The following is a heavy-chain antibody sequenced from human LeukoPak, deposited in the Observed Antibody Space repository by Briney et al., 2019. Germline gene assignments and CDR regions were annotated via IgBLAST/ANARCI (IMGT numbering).Heavy chain of an antibody. CDR1: GGSISSGSYY. J-gene: IGHJ6*03. CDR3: ARDYYDPHFYYHYYMDV. D-gene: IGHD3-22*01. CDR2: IYTSGST. Sequence: PSQTLSLTCTVSGGSISSGSYYWRWIRQPAGKGLEWIGRIYTSGSTNYNPSLKSRVTISVDTSKNQFSLKLSSVTAADTAVYYCARDYYDPHFYYHYYMDVWGKGTTVTVSS. V-gene: IGHV4-61*02.